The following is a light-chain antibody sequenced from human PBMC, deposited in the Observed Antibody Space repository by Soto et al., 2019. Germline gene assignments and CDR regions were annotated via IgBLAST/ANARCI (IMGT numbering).Light chain of an antibody. CDR1: QSLVYSGGNAY. Sequence: DVVLTQSPLSLPVTLGQPASISCRSSQSLVYSGGNAYLIGFHQRPGESPRRLIFKVSNRDSGVQDRFSGSGAGSDFTLKISRVEAEDVGVYYCMQGSFWPWTFGQGTKVDI. V-gene: IGKV2-30*01. CDR3: MQGSFWPWT. J-gene: IGKJ1*01. CDR2: KVS.